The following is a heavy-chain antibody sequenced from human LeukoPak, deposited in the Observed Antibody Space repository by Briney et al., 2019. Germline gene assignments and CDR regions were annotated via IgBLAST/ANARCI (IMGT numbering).Heavy chain of an antibody. D-gene: IGHD3-22*01. V-gene: IGHV1-24*01. CDR2: FDPEDGET. Sequence: GASVKVSCKVSGYTLTELSMHWVRQAPGKGLEWMGGFDPEDGETIYAQKFQGRVTMTEDTSTDTAYMELSSLRSEDTAAYYCATVTYYYDSSGYLKGPFDYWGQGTLVTVSS. CDR1: GYTLTELS. CDR3: ATVTYYYDSSGYLKGPFDY. J-gene: IGHJ4*02.